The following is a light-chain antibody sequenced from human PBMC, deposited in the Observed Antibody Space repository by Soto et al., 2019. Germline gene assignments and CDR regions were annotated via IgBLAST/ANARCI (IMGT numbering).Light chain of an antibody. CDR3: LQRSDWPT. Sequence: EVVMRQSPATLSVSPGEGAALSCRASQGIGDTLAWYQHKPGQTPRLLIYEAVKRAIGIPGRFSGSVSGTDFTLTISSLEPEDFAVYFCLQRSDWPTFGQGTKVDIK. J-gene: IGKJ1*01. CDR1: QGIGDT. CDR2: EAV. V-gene: IGKV3D-11*01.